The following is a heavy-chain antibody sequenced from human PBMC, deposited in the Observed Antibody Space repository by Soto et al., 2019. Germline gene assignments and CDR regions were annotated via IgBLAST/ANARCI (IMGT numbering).Heavy chain of an antibody. CDR3: AKDYYDSSGYLAPLDY. J-gene: IGHJ4*02. D-gene: IGHD3-22*01. CDR1: GFTFSSYS. V-gene: IGHV3-21*01. Sequence: GGSLRLSCAASGFTFSSYSMNWVRQAPGKGLEWVSSISSSSSYIYYADSVKGRFTISRDNAKNSLYLQMNSLRAEDTAVYYCAKDYYDSSGYLAPLDYWGQGTLVTVSS. CDR2: ISSSSSYI.